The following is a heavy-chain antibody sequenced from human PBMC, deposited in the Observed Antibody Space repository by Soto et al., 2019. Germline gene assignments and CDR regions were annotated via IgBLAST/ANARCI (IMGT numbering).Heavy chain of an antibody. CDR3: VRAAETRYYGMDV. J-gene: IGHJ6*02. CDR2: INTYSGKT. CDR1: GYTFTTYG. V-gene: IGHV1-18*04. Sequence: QVHLVQSGAEVKKPGASVKVSCKASGYTFTTYGISWVRQAPGQGLEWMGWINTYSGKTDYARRFQGRVTMTTDTATSIAYMELRSLRFDDTAVYDCVRAAETRYYGMDVWGQGTTVTVSS.